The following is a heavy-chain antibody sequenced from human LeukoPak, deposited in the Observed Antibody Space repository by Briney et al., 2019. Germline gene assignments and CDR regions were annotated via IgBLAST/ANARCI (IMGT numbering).Heavy chain of an antibody. CDR3: AKDATIFGVVRLGYMDV. Sequence: GGSLRLSCAASGFAFSSYGMHWVRQAPGKGLEWVAFIRDDGSNKYYADSVKGRFTISRDNSKNTLYLQMNSLRAEDTAVYYCAKDATIFGVVRLGYMDVWGKGTTVTVSS. CDR2: IRDDGSNK. D-gene: IGHD3-3*01. V-gene: IGHV3-30*02. J-gene: IGHJ6*03. CDR1: GFAFSSYG.